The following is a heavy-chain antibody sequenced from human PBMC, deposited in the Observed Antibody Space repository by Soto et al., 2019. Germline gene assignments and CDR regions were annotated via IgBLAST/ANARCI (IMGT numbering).Heavy chain of an antibody. CDR3: AVDSSGSHDAFDI. J-gene: IGHJ3*02. Sequence: GGSLSLSCAASGFPFYDYTMHWVRQAPGKGLEWVSLISWDGGSTYYADSVKGRFTISRDNSKNSLYLQMNSLRTEDTALYYCAVDSSGSHDAFDIWGQGTMVTVSS. CDR2: ISWDGGST. V-gene: IGHV3-43*01. CDR1: GFPFYDYT. D-gene: IGHD3-22*01.